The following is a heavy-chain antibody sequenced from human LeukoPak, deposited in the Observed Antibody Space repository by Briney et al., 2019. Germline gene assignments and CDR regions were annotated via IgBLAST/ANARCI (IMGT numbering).Heavy chain of an antibody. CDR2: ISAYTGHT. V-gene: IGHV1-18*01. CDR1: GYTFPNYG. D-gene: IGHD6-19*01. J-gene: IGHJ4*02. CDR3: ARSPAVASTRGDY. Sequence: GASVKVSCKASGYTFPNYGINWVRQAPGQGLECMGWISAYTGHTDYAQKLQGRVTMTTDTSTTTAYMELRNLRSDDTAIYYCARSPAVASTRGDYWGQGTLVTVSS.